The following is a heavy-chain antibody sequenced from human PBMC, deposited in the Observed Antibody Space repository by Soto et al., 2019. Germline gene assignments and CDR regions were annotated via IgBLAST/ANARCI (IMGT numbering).Heavy chain of an antibody. J-gene: IGHJ6*03. Sequence: GGSLRLSCAASGFTFSSYAMSWVRQAPGKGLEWVSAISGSGGSTYYADSVKGRFTISRDNSKNTLYLQMNSLRAEDTAVYYCAKASGIFGVVTYYYYYMDVWGKGTTVTVSS. CDR2: ISGSGGST. CDR3: AKASGIFGVVTYYYYYMDV. CDR1: GFTFSSYA. D-gene: IGHD3-3*01. V-gene: IGHV3-23*01.